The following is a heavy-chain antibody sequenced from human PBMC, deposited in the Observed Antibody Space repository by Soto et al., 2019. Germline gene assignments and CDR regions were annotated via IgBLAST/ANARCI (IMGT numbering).Heavy chain of an antibody. V-gene: IGHV1-69*06. CDR2: TIPVFNTA. Sequence: QVQLEQSGAEVKKPGSSVKVSCKASGGTLSDHGVAWLRQAPGQALEWMGGTIPVFNTAKYAQKFQGRVTVTADKLTNIAYMELSSLISEDTAFYFCARGVYGSGNYYTGPSAFDIWGQGTMVIVSS. CDR1: GGTLSDHG. D-gene: IGHD3-10*01. CDR3: ARGVYGSGNYYTGPSAFDI. J-gene: IGHJ3*02.